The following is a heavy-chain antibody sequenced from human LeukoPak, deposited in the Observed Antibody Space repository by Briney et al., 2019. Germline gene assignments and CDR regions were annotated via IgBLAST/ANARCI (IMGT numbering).Heavy chain of an antibody. CDR3: ARGPFYYMDV. CDR2: IIPIFGTA. J-gene: IGHJ6*03. CDR1: GGTFSSYA. V-gene: IGHV1-69*05. Sequence: TAKVSCKASGGTFSSYAISWVRQATGQGLEWMGGIIPIFGTANYAQKFQGRVTITTDESTNTAYMELSSLRSEDTAVYYCARGPFYYMDVWGKGTTVTVSS.